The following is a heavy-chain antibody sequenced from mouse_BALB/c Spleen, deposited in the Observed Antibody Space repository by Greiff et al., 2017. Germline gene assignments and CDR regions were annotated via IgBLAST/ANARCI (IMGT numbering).Heavy chain of an antibody. V-gene: IGHV5-17*02. J-gene: IGHJ3*01. CDR3: ARSGDSCIAY. CDR1: GFTFSSFG. D-gene: IGHD4-1*01. Sequence: EVQLVESGGGLVQPGGSRKLSCAASGFTFSSFGMHWVRQAPEKGLEWVAYISSGSSTIYYADTVKGRFTFSRDNPNNTLFLQMTSLRSEDTAMYYCARSGDSCIAYWGQGTLVTVSA. CDR2: ISSGSSTI.